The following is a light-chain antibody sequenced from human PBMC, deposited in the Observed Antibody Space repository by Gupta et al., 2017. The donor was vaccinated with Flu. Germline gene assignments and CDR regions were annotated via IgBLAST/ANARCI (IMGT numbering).Light chain of an antibody. CDR1: NIGTKH. CDR3: QVWDTSSEPWV. CDR2: DDS. J-gene: IGLJ3*02. Sequence: SYVLTQPPSVSVAPGQTARITCGGNNIGTKHVHWYQQKPGQAPVVVVYDDSGRPSGIPERFSGTNYGNTATLNISRGGAGDEADYYCQVWDTSSEPWVFGRGTKLTLL. V-gene: IGLV3-21*02.